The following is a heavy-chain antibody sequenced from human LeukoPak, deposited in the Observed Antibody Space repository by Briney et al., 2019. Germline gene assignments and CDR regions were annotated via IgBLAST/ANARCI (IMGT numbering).Heavy chain of an antibody. V-gene: IGHV5-51*01. Sequence: GESLKISCKGSGYSFTSYWIGWVRQMPGKGLEWMWIIYPGDSDTRYSPSFQGQVTISADKSISTAYLQWSSLKASDTAMYYCARLKPPYCSSTSCYAGPFDYWGQGTLVTVSS. CDR1: GYSFTSYW. CDR2: IYPGDSDT. D-gene: IGHD2-2*01. CDR3: ARLKPPYCSSTSCYAGPFDY. J-gene: IGHJ4*02.